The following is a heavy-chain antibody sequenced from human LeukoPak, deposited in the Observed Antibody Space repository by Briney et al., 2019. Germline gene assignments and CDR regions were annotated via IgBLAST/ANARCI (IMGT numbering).Heavy chain of an antibody. CDR2: INHSGST. J-gene: IGHJ3*02. CDR1: GGSFSGYY. D-gene: IGHD6-13*01. Sequence: SETLSLTCAVYGGSFSGYYWSWIRQPPGKGLVCIGEINHSGSTNCNPSLKSRVTISVDTSKNQFSLKLSSVTAADTAVYYCARGYVGIDDAFDIWGQGTMVTVSS. V-gene: IGHV4-34*01. CDR3: ARGYVGIDDAFDI.